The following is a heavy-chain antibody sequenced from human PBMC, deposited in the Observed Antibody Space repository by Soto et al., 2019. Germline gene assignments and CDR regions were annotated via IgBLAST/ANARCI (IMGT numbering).Heavy chain of an antibody. D-gene: IGHD1-26*01. J-gene: IGHJ6*01. CDR3: ARHGVVGATILLWNYGMEL. CDR2: IYYSGYT. CDR1: GASISSGGYY. Sequence: PSETLSLTCTVSGASISSGGYYWGWVRHPPGQGLQWIGSIYYSGYTYYKPSLKSRVTISVYTSNNRFSLKLKYVTATDTAVYKCARHGVVGATILLWNYGMELWGKGTTLHVPS. V-gene: IGHV4-39*01.